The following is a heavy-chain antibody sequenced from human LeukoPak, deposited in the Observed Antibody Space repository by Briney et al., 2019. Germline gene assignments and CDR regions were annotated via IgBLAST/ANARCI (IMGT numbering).Heavy chain of an antibody. CDR2: ISSSSSYT. CDR3: AVHDSRFYFDY. Sequence: PGGSLRLSCAASGFTFSDYYMSWIRQAPGKGLEWVSYISSSSSYTNYADSVKGRFTISRDNAKNSLYLQMNSLRAEDTAVYYCAVHDSRFYFDYWGQGTLVTVSS. D-gene: IGHD3-22*01. V-gene: IGHV3-11*06. CDR1: GFTFSDYY. J-gene: IGHJ4*02.